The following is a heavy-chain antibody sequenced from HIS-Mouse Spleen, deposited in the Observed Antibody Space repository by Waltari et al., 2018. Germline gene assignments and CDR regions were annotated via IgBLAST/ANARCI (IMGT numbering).Heavy chain of an antibody. V-gene: IGHV4-39*07. Sequence: QLQLQESVPGLAKPSETLSLTCTVAGGSISRTSYYCGWLRLTPGQGLEWIGCIYYSGSTYYNPSLKSRVTISVDTSKNQFSLKLSSVTAADTAVYYCAREIPYSSSWYDWYFDLWGRGTLVTVSS. CDR1: GGSISRTSYY. CDR2: IYYSGST. J-gene: IGHJ2*01. D-gene: IGHD6-13*01. CDR3: AREIPYSSSWYDWYFDL.